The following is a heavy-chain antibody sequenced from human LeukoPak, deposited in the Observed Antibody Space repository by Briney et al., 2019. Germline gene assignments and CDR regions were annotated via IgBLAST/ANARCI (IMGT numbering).Heavy chain of an antibody. V-gene: IGHV5-51*01. CDR2: IYPGDSDT. CDR3: ARHVAGYGAYMEDY. J-gene: IGHJ4*02. CDR1: GYSFTSYW. D-gene: IGHD4-17*01. Sequence: GEALQISCKGSGYSFTSYWIAWVRPMPGKGLAWMGIIYPGDSDTRYSPSFQGQVTISADKSISTAYLQWSSLKASDTAMYYCARHVAGYGAYMEDYWGQGTLVTVSS.